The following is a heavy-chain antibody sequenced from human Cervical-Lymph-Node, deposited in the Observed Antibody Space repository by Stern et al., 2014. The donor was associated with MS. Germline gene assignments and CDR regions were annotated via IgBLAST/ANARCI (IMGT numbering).Heavy chain of an antibody. CDR2: ISYDGSNK. J-gene: IGHJ5*02. D-gene: IGHD3-22*01. CDR1: GFTFSSYG. Sequence: VHLMESGGGVVQPGRSLRLSCAASGFTFSSYGMHWVRQAPGKGLEWVAVISYDGSNKYYADSVKGRFTISRDNSKNTLYLQMNSLRAEDTAVYYCAKDRGTYYYDAWGQGTLVTVSS. CDR3: AKDRGTYYYDA. V-gene: IGHV3-30*18.